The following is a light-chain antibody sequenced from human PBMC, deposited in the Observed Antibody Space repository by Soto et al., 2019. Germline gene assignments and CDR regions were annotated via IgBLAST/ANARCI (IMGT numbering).Light chain of an antibody. CDR2: EVS. Sequence: QSALTQPASASGSPGQSITISCTGTSSDVGGYNYVSWYQRHPGKAPKLMIYEVSNRPSGVSNRFSGSKSGNTASLTISGLQAEDEADYYCSSYTSSSTLVFGGGTKVTVL. V-gene: IGLV2-14*01. J-gene: IGLJ2*01. CDR1: SSDVGGYNY. CDR3: SSYTSSSTLV.